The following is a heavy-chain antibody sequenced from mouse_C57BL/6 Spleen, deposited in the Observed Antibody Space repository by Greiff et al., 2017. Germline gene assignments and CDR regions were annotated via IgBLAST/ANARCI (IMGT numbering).Heavy chain of an antibody. Sequence: QVQLKQSGAELVKPGASVKLSCKASGYTFTEYTIHWVKQRSGQGLEWIGWFYPGSGSIKYNEKFKDKATLTADKSSSTVYMELSRLTSEDSAVYFCARHERAYGYDGYYYAMDYWGQGTSVTVSS. D-gene: IGHD2-2*01. J-gene: IGHJ4*01. V-gene: IGHV1-62-2*01. CDR2: FYPGSGSI. CDR1: GYTFTEYT. CDR3: ARHERAYGYDGYYYAMDY.